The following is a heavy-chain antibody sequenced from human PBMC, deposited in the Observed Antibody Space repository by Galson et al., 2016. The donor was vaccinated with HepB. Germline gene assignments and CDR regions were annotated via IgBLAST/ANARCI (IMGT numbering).Heavy chain of an antibody. V-gene: IGHV3-11*06. D-gene: IGHD6-6*01. J-gene: IGHJ4*02. CDR2: ISDSSTYI. CDR1: GFTFSDYY. Sequence: SLRLSCAASGFTFSDYYMSWIRQAPGKGLEWVSYISDSSTYINYADSVKGRFTISRDNAKNSVYLQMHSLRGDDTAVYYCARTLYTSSSAIYYWGQGTLVTVSS. CDR3: ARTLYTSSSAIYY.